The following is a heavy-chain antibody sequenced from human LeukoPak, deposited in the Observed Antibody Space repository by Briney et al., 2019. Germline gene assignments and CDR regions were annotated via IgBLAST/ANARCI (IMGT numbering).Heavy chain of an antibody. Sequence: PGGSLRLSCAASGFTFSSYWMHWVRQGPGKGLVWVSRVKGDGSGTSHADSVKGRFTISRDNAKNTLFLQMTSLRAEDTAVYYCVRGSSGSRTTPFDYWGQGTLVTVSS. CDR3: VRGSSGSRTTPFDY. CDR1: GFTFSSYW. V-gene: IGHV3-74*01. J-gene: IGHJ4*02. CDR2: VKGDGSGT. D-gene: IGHD6-19*01.